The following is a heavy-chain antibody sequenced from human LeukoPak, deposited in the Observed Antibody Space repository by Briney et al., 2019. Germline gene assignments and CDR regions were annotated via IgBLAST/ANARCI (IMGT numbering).Heavy chain of an antibody. CDR2: ISAYNGNT. CDR1: GYTFTSYG. V-gene: IGHV1-18*01. Sequence: ASVKVSCKASGYTFTSYGISWVRQAPGQGLEWMGWISAYNGNTNYAQKLQGRVTMTTDTSTGTAYMELRSLRSDDTAVYYCARDGSVWFGEYNWFDPWGQGTLVTVSS. J-gene: IGHJ5*02. CDR3: ARDGSVWFGEYNWFDP. D-gene: IGHD3-10*01.